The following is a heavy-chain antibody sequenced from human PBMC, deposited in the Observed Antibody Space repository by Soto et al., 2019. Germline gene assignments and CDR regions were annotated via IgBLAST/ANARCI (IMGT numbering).Heavy chain of an antibody. CDR2: INPSGGST. D-gene: IGHD3-22*01. V-gene: IGHV1-46*01. J-gene: IGHJ4*02. CDR3: ARGYYDSSGYYYVDY. Sequence: GASVNVSFKASGYTFTSYYMHGVRQARGQGLEWMGIINPSGGSTSYAQKFQGRVTMTRDTSTTTVYMELSSLRSEDTAVYYCARGYYDSSGYYYVDYWGQGTLVTVSS. CDR1: GYTFTSYY.